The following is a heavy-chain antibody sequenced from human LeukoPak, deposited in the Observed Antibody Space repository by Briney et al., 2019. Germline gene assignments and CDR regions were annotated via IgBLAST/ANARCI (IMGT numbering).Heavy chain of an antibody. CDR3: ARGPHGYSSSWYRQFDP. CDR2: INHSGST. Sequence: SETLSLTCAVYGGSFSGYYWSWICQPPGKGLEWIGEINHSGSTNYNPSLKSRVTISVDTSKNQFSLKLSSVTAADTAVYYCARGPHGYSSSWYRQFDPWGQGTLVTVSS. J-gene: IGHJ5*02. D-gene: IGHD6-13*01. CDR1: GGSFSGYY. V-gene: IGHV4-34*01.